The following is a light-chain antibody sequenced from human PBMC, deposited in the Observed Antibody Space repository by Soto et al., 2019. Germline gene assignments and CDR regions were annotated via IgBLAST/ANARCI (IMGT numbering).Light chain of an antibody. J-gene: IGKJ4*01. CDR3: QHAYSFPVT. CDR1: QDINIY. Sequence: IQVTQPPSSLFASVGDRVTITCQATQDINIYLNWYQQKPGKAPKFLIYDASNLESGVPSRFSGSASGTEFTLTISSLQPEDFATYYCQHAYSFPVTFAGGTKVDIK. V-gene: IGKV1-12*01. CDR2: DAS.